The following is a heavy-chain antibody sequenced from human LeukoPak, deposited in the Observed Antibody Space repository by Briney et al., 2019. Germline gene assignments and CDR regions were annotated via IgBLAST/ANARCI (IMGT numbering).Heavy chain of an antibody. CDR2: IYTSGST. CDR3: ARDRSIWFGESYYYYYYMDV. D-gene: IGHD3-10*01. Sequence: SQTLSLTCTVSGGSISGGSYYWSWIRQPAGKGLEWIGRIYTSGSTNYNPSLKSRVTISVDTSKNQFSLKLSSVTAADTAVYYCARDRSIWFGESYYYYYYMDVWGKGTTVTVSS. J-gene: IGHJ6*03. V-gene: IGHV4-61*02. CDR1: GGSISGGSYY.